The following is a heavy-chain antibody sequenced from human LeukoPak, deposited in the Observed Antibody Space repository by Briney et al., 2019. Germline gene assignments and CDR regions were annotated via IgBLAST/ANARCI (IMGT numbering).Heavy chain of an antibody. D-gene: IGHD3-22*01. CDR1: GYTFTGYY. V-gene: IGHV1-2*02. CDR3: ARVWYYYDSSGYYDY. Sequence: GASVKVSCKASGYTFTGYYMHWGRQAPGQGLEWMGGISPNSGGTNYAQKFQGRVTTKRVTSISTAYMELSRLRSDDTAVYYCARVWYYYDSSGYYDYWGQGTLVTVSS. J-gene: IGHJ4*02. CDR2: ISPNSGGT.